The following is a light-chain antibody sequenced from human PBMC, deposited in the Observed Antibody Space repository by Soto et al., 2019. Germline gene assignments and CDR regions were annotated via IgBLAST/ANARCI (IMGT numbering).Light chain of an antibody. V-gene: IGKV3-20*01. CDR3: QQYGSSGT. CDR1: QSISSY. Sequence: ILLTQSPCILSFSPGERSTLSFRASQSISSYLAWYQQKPGQAPRLLIYGASNRATGIPDRFSGSGSGTDFTLTISRLEPEDCAVYYCQQYGSSGTFGQGTRLEIK. J-gene: IGKJ5*01. CDR2: GAS.